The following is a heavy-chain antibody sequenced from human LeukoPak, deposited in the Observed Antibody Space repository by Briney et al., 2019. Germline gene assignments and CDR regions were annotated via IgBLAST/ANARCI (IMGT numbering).Heavy chain of an antibody. D-gene: IGHD2-15*01. Sequence: AASVKVSCKASGYTFTGYYMHWVRQAPGQGLEWMGWINPNSGGTNYAQKFQGRVTMTRDTSISTAYMEPSRLRSDDTAVYYCARDIVVVVAATRSNWFDPWGQGTLVTVSS. CDR1: GYTFTGYY. J-gene: IGHJ5*02. CDR2: INPNSGGT. V-gene: IGHV1-2*02. CDR3: ARDIVVVVAATRSNWFDP.